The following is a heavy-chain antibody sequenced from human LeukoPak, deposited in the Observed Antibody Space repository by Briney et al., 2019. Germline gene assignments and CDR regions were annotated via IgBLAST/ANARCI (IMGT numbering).Heavy chain of an antibody. D-gene: IGHD5-12*01. J-gene: IGHJ5*02. CDR1: GGSISSGDYY. Sequence: SQTLSLTCTVSGGSISSGDYYWSWIRQPPGKGLEWIGYIYYSGSTYYNPSLKSQVTISVDTSKNQFSLKLSSVTAADTAVYYCARGSGYVREENWFDPWGQGTLVTVSS. V-gene: IGHV4-30-4*01. CDR3: ARGSGYVREENWFDP. CDR2: IYYSGST.